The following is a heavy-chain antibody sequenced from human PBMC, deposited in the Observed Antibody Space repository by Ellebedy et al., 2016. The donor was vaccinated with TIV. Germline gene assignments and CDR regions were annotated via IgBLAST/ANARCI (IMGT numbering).Heavy chain of an antibody. CDR2: ISMSGSRT. CDR1: GFAFSSFG. CDR3: TKCRGGSYQTDY. D-gene: IGHD1-26*01. V-gene: IGHV3-23*01. J-gene: IGHJ4*02. Sequence: PGGSLRLSCVASGFAFSSFGMGWVRQAPGKGLEWVSTISMSGSRTYYADTVKGRFTISRDNSKNTLHLQMNSLRTDDTAIYFCTKCRGGSYQTDYWGQGTLVTVSS.